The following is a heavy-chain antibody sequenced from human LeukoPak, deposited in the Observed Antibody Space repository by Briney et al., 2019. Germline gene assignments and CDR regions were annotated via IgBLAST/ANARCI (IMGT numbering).Heavy chain of an antibody. CDR2: IFSSGST. V-gene: IGHV4-61*02. D-gene: IGHD4-23*01. Sequence: PSETLSLTCTVSGGSISSDSQYWSWIRQPAGTGLEWIGRIFSSGSTNYNPSLKSRVTISVDTSKNQFSLKLTSVTAADTAVYYCARRAYGGNAAFDIWGQGTMVTVSS. CDR3: ARRAYGGNAAFDI. J-gene: IGHJ3*02. CDR1: GGSISSDSQY.